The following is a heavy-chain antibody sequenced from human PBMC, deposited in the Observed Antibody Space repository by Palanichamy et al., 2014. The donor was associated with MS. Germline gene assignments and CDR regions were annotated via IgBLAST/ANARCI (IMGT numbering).Heavy chain of an antibody. D-gene: IGHD2-2*01. V-gene: IGHV3-23*04. CDR2: ISPTGDST. Sequence: EEQVVESGGDLIQPGGSLRLSCAASGFSFSSYAMTWVRQAPGKGLEWVSAISPTGDSTVYADSVKGRFTISRDNSKNTLFLQMNTLRAEDTALYYCTRARSCSSITCYAFDRWGQGTVVTVSS. CDR3: TRARSCSSITCYAFDR. J-gene: IGHJ3*02. CDR1: GFSFSSYA.